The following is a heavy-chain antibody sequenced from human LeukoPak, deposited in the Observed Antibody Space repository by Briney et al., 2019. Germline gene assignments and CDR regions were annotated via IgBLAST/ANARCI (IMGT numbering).Heavy chain of an antibody. CDR1: GCSIRSGCYY. CDR2: IYYSGST. J-gene: IGHJ5*01. CDR3: ARELIGYDR. V-gene: IGHV4-31*03. Sequence: SETLSLTCTVSGCSIRSGCYYWSLIRQPPRKRLEWIGYIYYSGSTYYTPSPKSRATISVDTSNHQFSMNLSSVTAADTAVYYCARELIGYDRWGQGTLVYVSS.